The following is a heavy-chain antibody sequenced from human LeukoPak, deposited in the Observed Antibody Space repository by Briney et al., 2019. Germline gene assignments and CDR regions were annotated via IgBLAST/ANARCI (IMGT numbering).Heavy chain of an antibody. J-gene: IGHJ4*02. V-gene: IGHV3-23*01. CDR2: ISGSGGST. Sequence: GGSLRLSXAVSGFTFNTAWMSWVRQAPGKGLEWVSAISGSGGSTYYADSVKGRFTISRDNSKNTLYLQMNSLRAEDTAVYYCAKVVYSFGYWGQGTLVTVSS. CDR3: AKVVYSFGY. CDR1: GFTFNTAW. D-gene: IGHD5-18*01.